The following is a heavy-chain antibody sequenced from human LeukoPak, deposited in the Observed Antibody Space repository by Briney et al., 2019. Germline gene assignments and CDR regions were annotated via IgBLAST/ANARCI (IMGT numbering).Heavy chain of an antibody. V-gene: IGHV3-23*01. CDR3: AKEQSSSGFFDY. Sequence: PGGSLRLSCAASGFTVSTNCMTWVRQAPGKGLEWVSAISGRGDRTYYADSVKGRFTISRDNSKNTLYLQMNSLRAEDTAVYYCAKEQSSSGFFDYWGQGTLVTVSS. CDR1: GFTVSTNC. CDR2: ISGRGDRT. D-gene: IGHD6-6*01. J-gene: IGHJ4*02.